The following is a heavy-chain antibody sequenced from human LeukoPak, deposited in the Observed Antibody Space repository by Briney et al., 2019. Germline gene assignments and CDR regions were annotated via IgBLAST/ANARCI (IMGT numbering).Heavy chain of an antibody. CDR3: ARGGYYYDSSGYYYLGYLNY. J-gene: IGHJ4*02. Sequence: GGSLRLSCAASGFTFSSYWMSWVRQAPGKGLEWVANIKKDGSEKYYVDSVKGRFTISRDNSKNTLYLQMNSLRAEDTAVYYCARGGYYYDSSGYYYLGYLNYWGQGTLVTVSS. V-gene: IGHV3-7*03. CDR2: IKKDGSEK. D-gene: IGHD3-22*01. CDR1: GFTFSSYW.